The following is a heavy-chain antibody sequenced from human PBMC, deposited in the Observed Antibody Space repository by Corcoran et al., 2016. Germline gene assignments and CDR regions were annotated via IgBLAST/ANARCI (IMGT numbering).Heavy chain of an antibody. V-gene: IGHV1-69*01. CDR2: IIPIFGTA. D-gene: IGHD6-19*01. J-gene: IGHJ6*02. CDR1: GGTFSSYA. Sequence: QVQLVQSGAEVKKPGSSVKVSCKASGGTFSSYAISWVRQAPGQGLEWMGGIIPIFGTANYAQKFQGRVTITADESTSTAYMELSSLRAEDTAVHYGARERQWRHPTPPYYYYGMDVWGQGTTVTVSS. CDR3: ARERQWRHPTPPYYYYGMDV.